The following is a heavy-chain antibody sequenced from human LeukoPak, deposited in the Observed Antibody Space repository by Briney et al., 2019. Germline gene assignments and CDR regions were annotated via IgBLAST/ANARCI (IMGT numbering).Heavy chain of an antibody. J-gene: IGHJ4*02. CDR1: GGSFSGYY. D-gene: IGHD3-16*02. CDR3: ARGGDDHVWGSYRYFDY. Sequence: PSETLSLTCAVYGGSFSGYYWSWIRQPPGKGLEWIGEINHSGSTNYNPSLKSRVTISVDTSKNQFSLKLSSVTAADTAVYYCARGGDDHVWGSYRYFDYWGQGTLVTVSS. V-gene: IGHV4-34*01. CDR2: INHSGST.